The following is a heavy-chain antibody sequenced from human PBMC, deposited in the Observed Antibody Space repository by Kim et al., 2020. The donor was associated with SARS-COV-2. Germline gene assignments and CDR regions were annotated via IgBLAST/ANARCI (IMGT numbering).Heavy chain of an antibody. Sequence: GGSLRLSCAASGFTFSSYAMSWVRQAPGKGLEWVSAISGSGGSTYYADSVKGRFTISRDNSKNTLYLQMNSLRAEDTAVYYCVRDEYVYYGSGSYYEPFDYWGQGTLVTVSS. CDR1: GFTFSSYA. CDR2: ISGSGGST. CDR3: VRDEYVYYGSGSYYEPFDY. V-gene: IGHV3-23*01. J-gene: IGHJ4*02. D-gene: IGHD3-10*01.